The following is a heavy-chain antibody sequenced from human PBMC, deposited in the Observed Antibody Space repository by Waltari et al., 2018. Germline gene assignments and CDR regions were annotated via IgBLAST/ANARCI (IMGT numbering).Heavy chain of an antibody. V-gene: IGHV1-69*12. CDR1: GGTFSSYA. CDR2: IIPIFGTA. J-gene: IGHJ6*03. CDR3: ARGAVVGAPLMGTRYYYYYMDV. D-gene: IGHD1-26*01. Sequence: QVQLVQSGAEVKKPGSSVKVSCKASGGTFSSYAISWVRQAPGQGLEWMGGIIPIFGTANYAQKFQGRVTITADESTSTAYMELSSLRSEDTAVYYCARGAVVGAPLMGTRYYYYYMDVWGKGTTVTISS.